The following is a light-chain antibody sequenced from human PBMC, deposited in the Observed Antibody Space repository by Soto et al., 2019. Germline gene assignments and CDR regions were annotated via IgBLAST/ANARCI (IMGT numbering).Light chain of an antibody. V-gene: IGKV1-39*01. CDR3: QQGDSSAIT. Sequence: DIQMTQSPSSLSASVGDTVTITCRASQSIGKHLNWYQQKPGKAPKFLIYSVSSLQSGVPSRFSGSGSGTDFTLTINSLQPEDFATDYCQQGDSSAITFGQGTRLEI. CDR1: QSIGKH. J-gene: IGKJ5*01. CDR2: SVS.